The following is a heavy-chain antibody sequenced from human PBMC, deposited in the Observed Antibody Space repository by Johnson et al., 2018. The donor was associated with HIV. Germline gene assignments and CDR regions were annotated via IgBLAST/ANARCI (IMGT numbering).Heavy chain of an antibody. CDR1: GFTFSSYA. CDR3: TTWYSLVSGAFDI. CDR2: ISSDGRNK. Sequence: QVHLVESGGGVVQPGRSLRLSCAASGFTFSSYAMHWVRQAPGKGLEWVAVISSDGRNKYYADSVKGRFTISRDDSKNTLYLQMNSLKTEDTAVYYCTTWYSLVSGAFDIWGQGTMVTVSS. J-gene: IGHJ3*02. D-gene: IGHD6-13*01. V-gene: IGHV3-30-3*01.